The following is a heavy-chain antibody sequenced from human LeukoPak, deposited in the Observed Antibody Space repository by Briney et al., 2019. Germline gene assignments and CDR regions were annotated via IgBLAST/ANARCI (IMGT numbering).Heavy chain of an antibody. Sequence: GGSLRLFCAASGFTFSNYGMHWVRQAPGKGLEWVAFIRYDGSNKYYADSVKGRFTISRDNSKNTLYLQMNSLRAEDTAVYYCAKDRSAYSGYDFYSSDSWGQGTLVTVSS. CDR1: GFTFSNYG. D-gene: IGHD5-12*01. CDR3: AKDRSAYSGYDFYSSDS. CDR2: IRYDGSNK. J-gene: IGHJ4*02. V-gene: IGHV3-30*02.